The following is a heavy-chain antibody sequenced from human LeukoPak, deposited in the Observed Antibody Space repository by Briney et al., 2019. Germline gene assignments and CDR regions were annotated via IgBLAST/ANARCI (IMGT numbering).Heavy chain of an antibody. D-gene: IGHD4/OR15-4a*01. CDR3: ARALNPLTGTYYFDD. CDR2: IYISGST. V-gene: IGHV4-4*07. CDR1: GASINSHY. Sequence: PSETLSLTCSVSGASINSHYWTWIRQPAGKGLEWIGRIYISGSTNYSPSLKSRATMSVDTSKNQFSLNLISVTAADTAVYYCARALNPLTGTYYFDDWGQGTLVTVYS. J-gene: IGHJ4*02.